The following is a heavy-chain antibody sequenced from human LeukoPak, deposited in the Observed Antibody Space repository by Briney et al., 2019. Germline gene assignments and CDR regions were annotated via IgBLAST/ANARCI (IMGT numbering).Heavy chain of an antibody. J-gene: IGHJ3*02. CDR2: ILFDGSNK. Sequence: GGSLRLSCTASGFTFSNYGMHWVRQAPGKGLEWVAIILFDGSNKYYADSVKGRFTISRDNSKNTLYLQMNSLRAEDTAVYYCAREGEGYYDAFDIWGQGTMVTVSS. D-gene: IGHD3-16*01. V-gene: IGHV3-33*01. CDR3: AREGEGYYDAFDI. CDR1: GFTFSNYG.